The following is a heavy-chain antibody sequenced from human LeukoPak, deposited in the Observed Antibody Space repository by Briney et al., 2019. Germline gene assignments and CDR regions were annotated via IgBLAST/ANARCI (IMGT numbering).Heavy chain of an antibody. V-gene: IGHV4-4*07. J-gene: IGHJ4*02. Sequence: SETLSLTCTVSGGSINNYYWSWIRQPAGDGLEWVGRIYSSGSANYNPSLKSRVTMSVDTSKNHFSLELSSVTAADTAVYYCVREITSFGIDYGGQGTLVTVSS. CDR3: VREITSFGIDY. CDR1: GGSINNYY. CDR2: IYSSGSA. D-gene: IGHD2-2*01.